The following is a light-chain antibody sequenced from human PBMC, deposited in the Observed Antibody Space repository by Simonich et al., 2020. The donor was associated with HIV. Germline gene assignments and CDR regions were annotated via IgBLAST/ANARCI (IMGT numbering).Light chain of an antibody. Sequence: QSELTQPSSASGTPGQRVTISCSGSSSNIGSNYVYWYQQLPGTAPKLLIYRIHQRPSGVSDRFSGSKSGTSASLAISGLRSEDEADYYCATWDDSLSGRVFGGGTNLTVL. J-gene: IGLJ3*02. CDR2: RIH. CDR3: ATWDDSLSGRV. CDR1: SSNIGSNY. V-gene: IGLV1-47*01.